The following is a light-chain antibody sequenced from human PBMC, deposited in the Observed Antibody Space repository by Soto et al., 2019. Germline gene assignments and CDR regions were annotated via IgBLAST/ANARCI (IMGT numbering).Light chain of an antibody. CDR2: SDN. Sequence: QSVLTQPPSASGTPGQSVSISCSGSSSNIGSNTVSWYQQLPGTAPKLLIYSDNQRPSEVPDRFSGSNSGTSASLAISGLQSEDEADYFCATWDDILYAAVFGGGTQLTVL. V-gene: IGLV1-44*01. CDR3: ATWDDILYAAV. J-gene: IGLJ7*01. CDR1: SSNIGSNT.